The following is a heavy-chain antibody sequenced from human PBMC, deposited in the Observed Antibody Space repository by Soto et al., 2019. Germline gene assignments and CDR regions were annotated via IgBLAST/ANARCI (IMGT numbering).Heavy chain of an antibody. CDR2: IYYSGST. J-gene: IGHJ1*01. CDR1: GGSISSGGYY. CDR3: AREDHDSSGYYFQH. Sequence: QVQLQESGPGLVKPSQTLSLTCTVSGGSISSGGYYWSWIRQHPGKGLEWIGYIYYSGSTYYNPSLKSRFTISVDTSKNQFSLKLSSVTAADTAVYYCAREDHDSSGYYFQHWGQGTLVTVSS. D-gene: IGHD3-22*01. V-gene: IGHV4-31*03.